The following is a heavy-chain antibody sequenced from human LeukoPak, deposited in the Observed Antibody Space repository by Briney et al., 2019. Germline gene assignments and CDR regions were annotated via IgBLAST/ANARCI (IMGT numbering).Heavy chain of an antibody. CDR3: ARGGSPKPLNY. V-gene: IGHV4-38-2*02. CDR1: GYSISSGYY. J-gene: IGHJ4*02. Sequence: SETLSLTCTVSGYSISSGYYWGWIRQPPGKGLEWIGSIYHSGSTYYNPSLKSRVTISVDTSKNQFSLKLSSVTAADTAVYYCARGGSPKPLNYWGQGTLVTVSS. CDR2: IYHSGST. D-gene: IGHD6-13*01.